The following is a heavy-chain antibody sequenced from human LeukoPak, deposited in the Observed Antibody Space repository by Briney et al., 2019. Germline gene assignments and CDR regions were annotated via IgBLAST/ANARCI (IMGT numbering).Heavy chain of an antibody. Sequence: PGGSLRLSCAVSGFTFKNYAMAWVRQAPGKGLKWISAIGGDGASSDYADSVKGRFTISRDNSNNILYLQMKSLRAEDTALYFCSRRMRGTPDVWGLGSLVTVSS. V-gene: IGHV3-23*01. CDR1: GFTFKNYA. J-gene: IGHJ4*01. CDR3: SRRMRGTPDV. CDR2: IGGDGASS. D-gene: IGHD1-1*01.